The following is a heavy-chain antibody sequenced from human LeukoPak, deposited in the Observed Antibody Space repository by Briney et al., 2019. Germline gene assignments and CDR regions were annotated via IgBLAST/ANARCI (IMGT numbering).Heavy chain of an antibody. CDR2: IYHSGST. CDR3: ARVSHYYDSSGYGYYFDY. J-gene: IGHJ4*02. Sequence: PSETLSPTCAVSGGSISSSNWWSWVRQPPGKGLEWIGEIYHSGSTNYNPSLKSRVTISVDKSKNQFSLKLSSVTAADTAVYYCARVSHYYDSSGYGYYFDYWGQGTLVTVSS. V-gene: IGHV4-4*02. D-gene: IGHD3-22*01. CDR1: GGSISSSNW.